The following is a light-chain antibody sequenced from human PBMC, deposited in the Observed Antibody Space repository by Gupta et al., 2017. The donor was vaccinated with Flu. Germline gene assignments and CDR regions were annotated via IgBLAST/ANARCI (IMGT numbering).Light chain of an antibody. J-gene: IGKJ4*01. CDR3: QQRSNWPPIT. CDR2: DAS. V-gene: IGKV3-11*01. Sequence: EIVLTQSPATLSLSPGERATLSCRASQSVSSYLAWYQQKPGQAPRLLIYDASNRATGIPARFSGSGSGTDFTLTISSREPEDFAVYYCQQRSNWPPITFGGGTKVDIK. CDR1: QSVSSY.